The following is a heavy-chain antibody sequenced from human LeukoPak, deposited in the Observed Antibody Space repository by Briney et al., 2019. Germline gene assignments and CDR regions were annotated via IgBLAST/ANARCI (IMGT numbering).Heavy chain of an antibody. Sequence: SETLSLTCTASGGFISDSYWSWIRQPPGKGLEWIGYIYYSGTTKYNPSLKSRVTISTDTSKKQFSLRLSSVTAADTAVYYCARGRDPDYWGQGTLVTVSS. J-gene: IGHJ4*02. D-gene: IGHD2-21*02. CDR1: GGFISDSY. CDR3: ARGRDPDY. V-gene: IGHV4-59*01. CDR2: IYYSGTT.